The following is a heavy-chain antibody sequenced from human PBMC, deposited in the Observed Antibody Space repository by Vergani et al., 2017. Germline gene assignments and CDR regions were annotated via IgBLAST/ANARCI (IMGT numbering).Heavy chain of an antibody. CDR2: IYHSGST. J-gene: IGHJ4*02. CDR1: GGSISSSNW. V-gene: IGHV4-4*03. Sequence: QVQLQESGPGLVKPPATLSLTCVVSGGSISSSNWWSWVRQPPGKGLEWVGEIYHSGSTNSNPSLKSRVTISVDKSKNQFSLKLSSVTAADTAVYYCAREHSSGQEFNCWGQGTLVIVSS. CDR3: AREHSSGQEFNC. D-gene: IGHD6-19*01.